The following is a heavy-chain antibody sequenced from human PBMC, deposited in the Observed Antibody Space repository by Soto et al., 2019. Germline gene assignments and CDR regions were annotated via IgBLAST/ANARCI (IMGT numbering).Heavy chain of an antibody. J-gene: IGHJ4*02. D-gene: IGHD3-22*01. CDR1: GYTLTELS. CDR2: FDPENGET. V-gene: IGHV1-24*01. Sequence: SVKVSCKVSGYTLTELSMHWVRQAPGKGLEWMGGFDPENGETVYAQKFQGRLAMTEDTSIDTAYMVLNSLRSEDTAVYYCATLVITTGFDYWGQGALVTVSS. CDR3: ATLVITTGFDY.